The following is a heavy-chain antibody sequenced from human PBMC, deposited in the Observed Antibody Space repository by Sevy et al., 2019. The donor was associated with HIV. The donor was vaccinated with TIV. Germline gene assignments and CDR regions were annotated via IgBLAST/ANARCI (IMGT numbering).Heavy chain of an antibody. J-gene: IGHJ4*02. CDR2: VSGSGGST. D-gene: IGHD6-13*01. Sequence: GGSLRLSCAASGFTFSSYAMSWVRQAPGKGLEWVSAVSGSGGSTYYADSVKGRFTISRDNSKNTLYLQMNSLGAEDTAVYYCATLGYSSSWHAGYWGQGTLVTVSS. CDR1: GFTFSSYA. CDR3: ATLGYSSSWHAGY. V-gene: IGHV3-23*01.